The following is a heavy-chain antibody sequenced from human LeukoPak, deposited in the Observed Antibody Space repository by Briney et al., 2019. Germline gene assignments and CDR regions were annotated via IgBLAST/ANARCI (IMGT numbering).Heavy chain of an antibody. J-gene: IGHJ6*02. CDR1: GFTFSSYS. V-gene: IGHV3-21*01. CDR2: ISSSRSYI. CDR3: ARDPSSSMDV. Sequence: GGSLRLSCAASGFTFSSYSMNWVRQAPGKGLEWVSSISSSRSYIYYADSVKGRFTISRDNAENSLYLQMNSLRAEDTAVYYCARDPSSSMDVWGQGTTVTASS.